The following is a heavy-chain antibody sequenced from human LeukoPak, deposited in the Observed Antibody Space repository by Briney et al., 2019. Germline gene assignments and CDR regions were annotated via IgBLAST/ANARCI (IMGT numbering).Heavy chain of an antibody. CDR3: ARSYGPPLEYYFDY. V-gene: IGHV4-61*08. J-gene: IGHJ4*02. Sequence: KTSQTLSLTCTVSGGSISSGDYYWSWIRQPPGKGLEWIGYIYYSGSTNYNPSLKSRVTISVDTSKNQFSLKLSSVTAADTAVYYCARSYGPPLEYYFDYWGQGTLVTVSS. D-gene: IGHD4-17*01. CDR2: IYYSGST. CDR1: GGSISSGDYY.